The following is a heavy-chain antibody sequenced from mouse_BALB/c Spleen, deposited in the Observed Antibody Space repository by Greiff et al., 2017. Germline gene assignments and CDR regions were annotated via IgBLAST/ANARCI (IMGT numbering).Heavy chain of an antibody. CDR3: TPYYGSSPLAY. J-gene: IGHJ3*01. D-gene: IGHD1-1*01. CDR1: GYTFTDYE. V-gene: IGHV1-15*01. CDR2: IDPETGGT. Sequence: QVQLQQSGAELVRPGASVTLSCKASGYTFTDYEMHWVKQTPVHGLEWIGAIDPETGGTAYNQKFKGKATLTADKSSSTAYMGLRSLTSEDSAVYYCTPYYGSSPLAYWGQGTLVTVSA.